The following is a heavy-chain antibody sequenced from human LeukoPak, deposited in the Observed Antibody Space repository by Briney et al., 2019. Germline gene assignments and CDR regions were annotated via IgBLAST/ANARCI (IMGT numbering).Heavy chain of an antibody. D-gene: IGHD1-26*01. CDR1: GGTFSSYP. CDR2: ISPYNGNT. V-gene: IGHV1-18*01. J-gene: IGHJ4*02. Sequence: GASMKVSCKASGGTFSSYPISWVRQAPGQGLEWMGWISPYNGNTKYLQKFQGRVTMTTDTSTSTASMEVRSLRSDATAVYYCAREESIGRYQFLHEYWGQGTLVTVSS. CDR3: AREESIGRYQFLHEY.